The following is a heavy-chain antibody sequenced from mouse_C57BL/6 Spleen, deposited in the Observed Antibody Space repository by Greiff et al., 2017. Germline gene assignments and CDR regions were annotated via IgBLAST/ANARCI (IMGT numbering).Heavy chain of an antibody. D-gene: IGHD1-1*01. CDR2: IHPDSGST. J-gene: IGHJ4*01. Sequence: VQLQQSGAELVKPGASVKLSCKASGYTFTSYWMHWVKQRPGQGLEWIGTIHPDSGSTNYNEKFKSKATLTVDKSSSTTYMQLSSLTSEDAAVYYCASTTVVADYFALDYWGQGTSVTVSS. CDR3: ASTTVVADYFALDY. V-gene: IGHV1-64*01. CDR1: GYTFTSYW.